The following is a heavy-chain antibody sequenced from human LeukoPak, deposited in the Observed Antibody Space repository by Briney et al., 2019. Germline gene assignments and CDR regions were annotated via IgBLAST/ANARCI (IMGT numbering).Heavy chain of an antibody. Sequence: PSETLSLTCAVYGGSFSGYYWSWIRQPPGKGLEWIGEINHSGGTNYNPSLKSRVTVSVDTSKNQFSLKLSSVTAADTAVYYCASGSANWFDPWGQGTLVTVSS. CDR2: INHSGGT. CDR1: GGSFSGYY. CDR3: ASGSANWFDP. V-gene: IGHV4-34*01. J-gene: IGHJ5*02.